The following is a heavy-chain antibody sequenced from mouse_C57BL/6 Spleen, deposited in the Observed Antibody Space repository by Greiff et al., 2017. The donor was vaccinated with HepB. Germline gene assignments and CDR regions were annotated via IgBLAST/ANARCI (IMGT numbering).Heavy chain of an antibody. CDR2: ISSGSSTI. J-gene: IGHJ2*01. CDR1: GFTFSDYG. V-gene: IGHV5-17*01. CDR3: ARKRVLYFDY. Sequence: EVMLVESGGGLVKPGGSLKLSCAASGFTFSDYGMHWVRQAPEKGLEWVAYISSGSSTIYYADTVKGRFTISRDNAKNTLFLHMTSLRSEDTAMYYCARKRVLYFDYWGQGTTLTVSA.